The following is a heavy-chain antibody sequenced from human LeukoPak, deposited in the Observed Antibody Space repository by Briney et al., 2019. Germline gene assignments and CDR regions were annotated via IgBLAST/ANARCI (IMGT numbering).Heavy chain of an antibody. CDR2: IYYSGST. Sequence: SETLPLTCTVSGGSISSYYWSWIRQPPGKGLEWIGYIYYSGSTNYNPSLKSRVTISVDTSKNQFSLKLSSVTAADTAVYYCASVMVDYYDSSGYLYYFDYWGQGTLVTVSS. CDR3: ASVMVDYYDSSGYLYYFDY. V-gene: IGHV4-59*08. D-gene: IGHD3-22*01. J-gene: IGHJ4*02. CDR1: GGSISSYY.